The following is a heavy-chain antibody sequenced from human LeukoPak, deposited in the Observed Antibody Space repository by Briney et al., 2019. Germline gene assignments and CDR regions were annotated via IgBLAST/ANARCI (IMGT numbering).Heavy chain of an antibody. D-gene: IGHD3-10*01. CDR2: IYYSGST. CDR1: GGSISSYY. Sequence: PSETLSLTCTVSGGSISSYYWSWIRQPPGKGLEWIGFIYYSGSTNYNPSLKSRVTISVDTSKNQFSLKLSSVTAADTAVYYCASFNLGNWFDPWGQGTLVTVSS. V-gene: IGHV4-59*01. CDR3: ASFNLGNWFDP. J-gene: IGHJ5*02.